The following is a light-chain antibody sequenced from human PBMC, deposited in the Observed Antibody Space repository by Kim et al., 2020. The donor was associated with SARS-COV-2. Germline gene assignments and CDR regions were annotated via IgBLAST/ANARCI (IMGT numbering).Light chain of an antibody. J-gene: IGKJ5*01. V-gene: IGKV3-11*01. CDR3: QQLSNLPFT. CDR2: DAF. CDR1: QNVNSF. Sequence: LSPGERATLTCWASQNVNSFLAWYQQKPGQAPRLLIYDAFNRATCIPARFSGSRFGTDFTLTINSLEPEDFAIYYCQQLSNLPFTLGQGTRLEIK.